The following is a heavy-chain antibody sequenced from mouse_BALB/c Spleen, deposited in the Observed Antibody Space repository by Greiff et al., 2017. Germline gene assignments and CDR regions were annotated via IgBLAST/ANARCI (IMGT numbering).Heavy chain of an antibody. CDR1: GFTFSSYY. CDR2: INSNGGST. Sequence: EGKLEESGGGLVKLGGSLKLSCAASGFTFSSYYMSWVRQTPEKRLELVAAINSNGGSTYYPDTVKGRFTISRDNAKNTLYLQMSSLKSEDTALYYCARQRVDDGYFEVWGAGTTVTVSS. D-gene: IGHD2-3*01. J-gene: IGHJ1*01. V-gene: IGHV5-6-2*01. CDR3: ARQRVDDGYFEV.